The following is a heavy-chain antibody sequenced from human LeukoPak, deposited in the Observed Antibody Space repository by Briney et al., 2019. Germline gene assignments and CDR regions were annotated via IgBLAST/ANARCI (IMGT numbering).Heavy chain of an antibody. J-gene: IGHJ4*03. CDR2: INNVGSHI. V-gene: IGHV3-21*01. D-gene: IGHD1-26*01. Sequence: PGGSLRLSCAASGFTLSSSAMNWVRQAPGKGLEWVSSINNVGSHIYYAGSVKGRFTISRDITKNSLYLQMNSLRAEETAVYYCSRDPTYYLRYGYFDYWGQGALVTVSS. CDR1: GFTLSSSA. CDR3: SRDPTYYLRYGYFDY.